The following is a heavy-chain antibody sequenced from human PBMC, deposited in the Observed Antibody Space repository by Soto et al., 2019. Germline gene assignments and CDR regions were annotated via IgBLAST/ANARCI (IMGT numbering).Heavy chain of an antibody. CDR1: GGSFSDDASSSDWY. V-gene: IGHV4-34*01. Sequence: SETLSLTCAVYGGSFSDDASSSDWYWNWIRQSPGKGLEWIGEIDRSGRTKYNPSLKSRVSISVDTSENQFSLRLTSVTAADTAVYYCVTVNLVGAAYYFDYWGPGTLVT. D-gene: IGHD1-26*01. J-gene: IGHJ4*02. CDR2: IDRSGRT. CDR3: VTVNLVGAAYYFDY.